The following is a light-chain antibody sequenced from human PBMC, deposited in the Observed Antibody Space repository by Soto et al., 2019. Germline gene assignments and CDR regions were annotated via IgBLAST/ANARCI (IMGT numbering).Light chain of an antibody. V-gene: IGKV3-15*01. CDR1: QSVSSN. Sequence: EIVMTQSPATLSVSPGERATLSCRASQSVSSNLAWYQQKPGQAPRLLIYGASTRATGIPARFSGSGSGTESTLTISSLQSEDFAVYYCQQYNNWPRILTFGGGTKVEIK. CDR3: QQYNNWPRILT. CDR2: GAS. J-gene: IGKJ4*01.